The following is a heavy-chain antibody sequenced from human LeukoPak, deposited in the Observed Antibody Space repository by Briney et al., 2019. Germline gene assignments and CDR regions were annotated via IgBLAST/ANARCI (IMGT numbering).Heavy chain of an antibody. CDR2: IYYSGST. Sequence: PSETLSLTCIVSGGSISSSSYYWGWIRQPPGKGLEWIGSIYYSGSTYYNPSLKSRVTISVDTSKNQFSLKLSSVTAADTAVYYCARQGYTYYYDSSGYYPLDYWGQGTLVTVSS. D-gene: IGHD3-22*01. CDR1: GGSISSSSYY. V-gene: IGHV4-39*01. CDR3: ARQGYTYYYDSSGYYPLDY. J-gene: IGHJ4*02.